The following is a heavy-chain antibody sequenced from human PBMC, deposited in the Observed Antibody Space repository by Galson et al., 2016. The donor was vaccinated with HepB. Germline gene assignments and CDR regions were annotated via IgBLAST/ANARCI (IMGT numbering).Heavy chain of an antibody. CDR1: GFTFSSYA. D-gene: IGHD3-22*01. J-gene: IGHJ4*02. CDR2: ISSNGGST. Sequence: SLRLPCAASGFTFSSYAMHWVRQAPGKGLEYVSAISSNGGSTYYADSVKGRFTISRDNSKNTLFLQMNSLRAEDTAMYFCAKESDIYYDSRGYPDFWGQGTLVTVSS. CDR3: AKESDIYYDSRGYPDF. V-gene: IGHV3-64*04.